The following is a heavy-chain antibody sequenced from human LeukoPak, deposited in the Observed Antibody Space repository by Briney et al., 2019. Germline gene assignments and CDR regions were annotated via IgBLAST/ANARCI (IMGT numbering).Heavy chain of an antibody. D-gene: IGHD6-19*01. CDR3: ARSGPEPY. V-gene: IGHV3-30*04. CDR1: GFSIGNYA. CDR2: ISYDGNNK. Sequence: PGRSLRLSCVASGFSIGNYAMHWVRQAPGDGLQWVAVISYDGNNKYYSDSVKGRFTVSRDNSKNTLYLHMNSLRGEDSAVHYRARSGPEPYWGQGTLVTVSS. J-gene: IGHJ4*02.